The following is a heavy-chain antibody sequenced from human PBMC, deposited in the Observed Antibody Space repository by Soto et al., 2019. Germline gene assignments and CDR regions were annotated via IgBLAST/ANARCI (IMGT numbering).Heavy chain of an antibody. CDR3: ARDLPSSGTDY. CDR2: IDPNGGRT. Sequence: QVQLVQSGAEVKKPGASVKVSCKASGYSFTNYYMHWVRQAPGQGLEWMGVIDPNGGRTTYAQKFQGGVTMTRDTSTSTVYMELSSLRSEDTALYYCARDLPSSGTDYWGQGTLVTASS. D-gene: IGHD6-13*01. J-gene: IGHJ4*02. CDR1: GYSFTNYY. V-gene: IGHV1-46*03.